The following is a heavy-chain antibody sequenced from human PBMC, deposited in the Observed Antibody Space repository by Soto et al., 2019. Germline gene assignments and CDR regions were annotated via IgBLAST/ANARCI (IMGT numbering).Heavy chain of an antibody. V-gene: IGHV4-4*02. CDR1: GGSISSSNW. CDR3: AIRYYDFWSGLNWFDP. CDR2: IYHSGST. D-gene: IGHD3-3*01. Sequence: SETLSLTCAVSGGSISSSNWWSWVRQPPGKGLEWIGEIYHSGSTNYNPSLKSRVTISVDKSKNQFSLKLSSVTAADTAVYYCAIRYYDFWSGLNWFDPWGQGTLVTAPQ. J-gene: IGHJ5*02.